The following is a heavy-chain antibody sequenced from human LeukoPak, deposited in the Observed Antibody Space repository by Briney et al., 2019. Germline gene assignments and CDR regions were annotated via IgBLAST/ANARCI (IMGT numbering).Heavy chain of an antibody. Sequence: PGGSLRLSCAASGFTFSSYAMSWVRQAPGKELEWVSAISGSGGSTYYADSVKGRFTISRDNSKNTLYLQMNSLRAEDTAVYYCAKSTLGYCSGGSCFHFDYWGQGTLVTVSS. V-gene: IGHV3-23*01. CDR3: AKSTLGYCSGGSCFHFDY. D-gene: IGHD2-15*01. CDR2: ISGSGGST. CDR1: GFTFSSYA. J-gene: IGHJ4*02.